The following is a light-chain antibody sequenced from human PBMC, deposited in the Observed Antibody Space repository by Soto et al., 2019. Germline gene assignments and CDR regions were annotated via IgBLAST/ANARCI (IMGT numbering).Light chain of an antibody. V-gene: IGLV2-8*01. Sequence: QSALTQPPSASGSPGQSVTISCTGTRSDLGAYDFVSWYQQHPGKAPKLMIYEVTKRPSGVPDRFSGSKSGNTASLTVSGLQADDEADYYCTSYAGSNHLVVFGGGTKPPS. CDR1: RSDLGAYDF. CDR3: TSYAGSNHLVV. J-gene: IGLJ2*01. CDR2: EVT.